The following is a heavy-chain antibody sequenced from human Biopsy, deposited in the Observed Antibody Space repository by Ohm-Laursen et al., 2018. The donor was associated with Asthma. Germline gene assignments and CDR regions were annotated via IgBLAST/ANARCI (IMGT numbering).Heavy chain of an antibody. CDR3: ARTYYDFLTGQVNDAFDI. CDR2: INAGNGNT. D-gene: IGHD3-9*01. J-gene: IGHJ3*02. Sequence: ASVKVSCKASGYTFISYAMHWVRQAPGQRLEWMGWINAGNGNTKYSQKFQGRVTITRDTSASTAYMELSSLRSEDTAVYYCARTYYDFLTGQVNDAFDIWGQGTMVTVSS. CDR1: GYTFISYA. V-gene: IGHV1-3*01.